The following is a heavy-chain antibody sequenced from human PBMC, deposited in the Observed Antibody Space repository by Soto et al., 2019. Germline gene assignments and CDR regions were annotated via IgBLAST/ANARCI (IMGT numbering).Heavy chain of an antibody. V-gene: IGHV3-30*18. CDR3: AKDGLLLWFGESRRGMDV. J-gene: IGHJ6*02. CDR2: ISYDGSNK. D-gene: IGHD3-10*01. CDR1: GFTFSSYG. Sequence: GGSLRLSCAASGFTFSSYGMHWVRQAPGKGLEWVAVISYDGSNKYYADSVKGRFTISRDNSKNTLYLQMNSLRAEDRAVYYCAKDGLLLWFGESRRGMDVWGQGTTVTVSS.